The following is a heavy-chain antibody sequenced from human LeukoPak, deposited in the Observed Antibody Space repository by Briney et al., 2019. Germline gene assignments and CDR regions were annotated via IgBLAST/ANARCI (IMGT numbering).Heavy chain of an antibody. CDR3: ARASRDTAMANYYFDY. CDR1: GGSIKSNSYY. J-gene: IGHJ4*01. CDR2: TYYSGTT. D-gene: IGHD5-18*01. V-gene: IGHV4-39*07. Sequence: SETLSLTCGVSGGSIKSNSYYWGWIRQPPGKGLEWIGSTYYSGTTYYNPSLKSRVTISVDTSKSQFSLNLTSMTDADTAIYYCARASRDTAMANYYFDYWGHGTPVTVSS.